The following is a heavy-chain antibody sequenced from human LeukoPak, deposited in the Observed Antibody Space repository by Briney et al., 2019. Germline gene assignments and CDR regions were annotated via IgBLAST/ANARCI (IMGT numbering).Heavy chain of an antibody. V-gene: IGHV3-30*18. CDR1: GFTFSSYG. D-gene: IGHD2/OR15-2a*01. J-gene: IGHJ6*02. CDR2: ISYEGSNK. Sequence: GRSLRLSCAASGFTFSSYGMHWVRQAPGKGLEWVAVISYEGSNKYYADSVKGRFTISRDNSKNTLYLQMNSLRAEDTAVYYCAKDVSALSHYYGMDVWGQGTTVTVSS. CDR3: AKDVSALSHYYGMDV.